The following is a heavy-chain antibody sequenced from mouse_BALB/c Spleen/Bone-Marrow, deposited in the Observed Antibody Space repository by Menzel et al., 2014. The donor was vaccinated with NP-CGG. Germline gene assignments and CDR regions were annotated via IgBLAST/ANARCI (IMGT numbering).Heavy chain of an antibody. D-gene: IGHD1-1*01. V-gene: IGHV1S135*01. Sequence: VQLQQPEPELVKPGASVKVSCKASGYAFASYNMHWVKQSHGKSLEWIGYIDPYNGGPRYNQKFKDKATLTVDKSSSTAYMHLNRLTSEDSAVYYCARGRSYYFDYWGQGTILTVSS. CDR2: IDPYNGGP. CDR3: ARGRSYYFDY. CDR1: GYAFASYN. J-gene: IGHJ2*01.